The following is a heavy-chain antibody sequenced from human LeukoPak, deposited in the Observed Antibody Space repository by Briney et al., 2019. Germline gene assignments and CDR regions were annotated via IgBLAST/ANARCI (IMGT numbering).Heavy chain of an antibody. V-gene: IGHV4-4*07. CDR3: ARTSEGYCRGGSCWDYYYYMDV. CDR2: IYDGGST. Sequence: PSETLSLTCTVSGGSVNSYYLSWIRQPAGKTLEWIGRIYDGGSTNYNPSLKSRVTISVDTSKNQFSLKLSSVTAADTAVYYCARTSEGYCRGGSCWDYYYYMDVWGKGTTVTVSS. D-gene: IGHD2-15*01. J-gene: IGHJ6*03. CDR1: GGSVNSYY.